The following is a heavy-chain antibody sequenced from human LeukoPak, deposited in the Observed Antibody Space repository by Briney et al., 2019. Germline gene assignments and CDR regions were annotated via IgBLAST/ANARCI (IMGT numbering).Heavy chain of an antibody. D-gene: IGHD2-15*01. CDR1: GGSLRSDRHN. Sequence: PSETLSLTCSVSGGSLRSDRHNWAWVRQSADTGLEHIASVDQTGSPYYNPPLKSRVTISVDTSNKQFSLNLTSVTAADTAVYYCARDLGGYPFFMDVWGKGITVTVSS. V-gene: IGHV4-39*07. CDR2: VDQTGSP. J-gene: IGHJ6*03. CDR3: ARDLGGYPFFMDV.